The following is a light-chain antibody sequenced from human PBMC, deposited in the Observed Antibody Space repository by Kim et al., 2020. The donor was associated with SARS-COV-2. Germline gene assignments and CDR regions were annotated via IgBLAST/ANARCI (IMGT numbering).Light chain of an antibody. CDR3: SAWDRSVNAWV. V-gene: IGLV10-54*01. CDR2: RNN. CDR1: SDNVGYQG. J-gene: IGLJ3*02. Sequence: QPATVTCFGSSDNVGYQGAAWLQQHQGHPPKLRSYRNNNRPSGISERFSASRSGNTASLTISGLQPEDEADYYCSAWDRSVNAWVFGGGTQLTVL.